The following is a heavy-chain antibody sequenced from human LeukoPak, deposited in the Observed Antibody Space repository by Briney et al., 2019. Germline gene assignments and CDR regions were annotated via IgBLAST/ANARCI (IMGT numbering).Heavy chain of an antibody. J-gene: IGHJ4*02. CDR3: ARGNRWFGELPFDY. CDR1: GGSLSGYY. V-gene: IGHV4-34*01. Sequence: SETLSLTCAVYGGSLSGYYWSWIRQPPGEGLEWIGEINHSGSTNYNPSLKSRVTISVDTSKNQFSLKLSSVTAADTAVYYCARGNRWFGELPFDYWGQGTLVTVSS. CDR2: INHSGST. D-gene: IGHD3-10*01.